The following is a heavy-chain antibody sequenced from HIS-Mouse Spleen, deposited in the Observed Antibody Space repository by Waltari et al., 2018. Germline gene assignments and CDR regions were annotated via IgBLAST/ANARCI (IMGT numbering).Heavy chain of an antibody. CDR1: GGSISSGCYY. Sequence: QVQLQESGPGLVKPSQTLSLTCTVSGGSISSGCYYWRWIRQHPGQGLEWIGYISYSGSTYYNPSLKSRVTISVDTSKNQFSLKLSSVTAADTAVYYCARSPYYDFWSGYSDNWFDPWGQGTLVTVSS. D-gene: IGHD3-3*01. CDR2: ISYSGST. V-gene: IGHV4-31*03. J-gene: IGHJ5*02. CDR3: ARSPYYDFWSGYSDNWFDP.